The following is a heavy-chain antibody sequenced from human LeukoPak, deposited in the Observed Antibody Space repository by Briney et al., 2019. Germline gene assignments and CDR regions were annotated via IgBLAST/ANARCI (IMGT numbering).Heavy chain of an antibody. J-gene: IGHJ4*02. CDR3: ARGAPTGADY. D-gene: IGHD4-17*01. CDR1: GGSISSYY. CDR2: IYYSGST. V-gene: IGHV4-59*01. Sequence: SETLSLTCTVSGGSISSYYWSWIRQPPGKGLEWIGYIYYSGSTNYNPSLKSRVTISVDTSKNQFSLKLSSVTAADTAVYYCARGAPTGADYWGQGTLVTVSS.